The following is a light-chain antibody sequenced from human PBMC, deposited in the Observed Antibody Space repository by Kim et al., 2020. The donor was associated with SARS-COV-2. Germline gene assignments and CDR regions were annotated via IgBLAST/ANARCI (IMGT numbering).Light chain of an antibody. CDR3: QQYYSTPLT. CDR1: QSVLYSSNNKNY. V-gene: IGKV4-1*01. J-gene: IGKJ4*01. Sequence: DIVMTQSPDSLAVSVGERATINCKSSQSVLYSSNNKNYLAWYQQKAGQPPKLLIYWASTRESGVPDRFSGSGSGTDFTLTISSLQAEDVAVYYCQQYYSTPLTCGGGTKVDIK. CDR2: WAS.